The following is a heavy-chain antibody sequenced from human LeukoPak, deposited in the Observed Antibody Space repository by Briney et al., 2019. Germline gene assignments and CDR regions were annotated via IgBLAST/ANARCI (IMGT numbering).Heavy chain of an antibody. Sequence: GGSLRLSCAASGFTFSSYWMHWVRQAPGRGLVWVSRINSDGSSTSYADSVKGRFTISRDNAKNTLYLQMNSLRAEDTAVYYCARDQDYGDYVGDYWGQGTLVTVSS. J-gene: IGHJ4*02. CDR3: ARDQDYGDYVGDY. V-gene: IGHV3-74*01. CDR1: GFTFSSYW. D-gene: IGHD4-17*01. CDR2: INSDGSST.